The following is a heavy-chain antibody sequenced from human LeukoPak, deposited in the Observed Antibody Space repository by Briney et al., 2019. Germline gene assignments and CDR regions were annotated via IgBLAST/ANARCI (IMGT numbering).Heavy chain of an antibody. V-gene: IGHV3-64D*06. CDR1: GFTFSRYA. Sequence: PGGSLRHSHSASGFTFSRYAMHWARHPPGKGLEYVSGNSRSGGKTYYAASVKGRFIISRDNSTNTLYLQLSSLSAEDTAVYYCVKSGSYENEPYFFVYWGQGTLVTVSS. J-gene: IGHJ4*02. CDR2: NSRSGGKT. D-gene: IGHD3-16*01. CDR3: VKSGSYENEPYFFVY.